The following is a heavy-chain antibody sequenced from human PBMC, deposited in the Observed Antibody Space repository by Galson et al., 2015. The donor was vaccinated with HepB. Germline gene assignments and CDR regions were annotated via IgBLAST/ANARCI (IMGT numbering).Heavy chain of an antibody. J-gene: IGHJ6*03. CDR1: GFSLSTSGMC. V-gene: IGHV2-70*01. Sequence: PALVKLTQTLTLTCTFSGFSLSTSGMCVSWIRQPPGKALEWLALIDWDDDKYYSTSLKTRLTISKDTSKNQVVLTMTNMDPVDTATYYCARITRAAAGRPFYYYYYYMDVWGKGTTVTVSS. CDR3: ARITRAAAGRPFYYYYYYMDV. D-gene: IGHD6-13*01. CDR2: IDWDDDK.